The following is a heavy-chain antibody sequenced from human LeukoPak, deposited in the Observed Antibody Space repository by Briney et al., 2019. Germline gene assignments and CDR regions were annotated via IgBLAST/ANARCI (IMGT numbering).Heavy chain of an antibody. Sequence: GGSLRLSCAASGFTFSFYAMSWVRQAPGKGLEWVSATTGSGYSTYYADSVKGRFTISRDNSKNTLYLQMNTLRAGDTAVYYCAIGFDIERYLGYWYFDLSGRGTLVSVAS. CDR2: TTGSGYST. CDR1: GFTFSFYA. J-gene: IGHJ2*01. D-gene: IGHD2-15*01. CDR3: AIGFDIERYLGYWYFDL. V-gene: IGHV3-23*01.